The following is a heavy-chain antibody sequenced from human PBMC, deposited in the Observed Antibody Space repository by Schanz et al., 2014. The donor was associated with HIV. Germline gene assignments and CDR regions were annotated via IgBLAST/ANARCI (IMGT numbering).Heavy chain of an antibody. D-gene: IGHD2-2*02. J-gene: IGHJ6*02. CDR1: GGTFNSHG. CDR2: INPKSGAT. CDR3: ARVEPAAVPETFFYYGMDV. Sequence: QVQLVQSGAALRKPGTSVKVSCMVPGGTFNSHGFGWVRQAPGQGLEWMGWINPKSGATKYAQRFQGRVTMTTDTSISTVYMELSRLRYDDTAMYYCARVEPAAVPETFFYYGMDVWGQGTTVTVSS. V-gene: IGHV1-2*02.